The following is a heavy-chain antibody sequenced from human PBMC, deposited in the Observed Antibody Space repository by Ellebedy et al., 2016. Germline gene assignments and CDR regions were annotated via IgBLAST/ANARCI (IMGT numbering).Heavy chain of an antibody. CDR1: GFTFSSYS. V-gene: IGHV3-21*01. CDR2: ISSSSSYI. D-gene: IGHD2-21*01. CDR3: ARGLKAIDY. J-gene: IGHJ4*02. Sequence: GESLKISCAASGFTFSSYSMNWVRQAPGKGLEWVSSISSSSSYIYYADSVKGRFTISRDNAKNSLYLQMNSLRAEDTAVYYCARGLKAIDYWGQGTLVTVSS.